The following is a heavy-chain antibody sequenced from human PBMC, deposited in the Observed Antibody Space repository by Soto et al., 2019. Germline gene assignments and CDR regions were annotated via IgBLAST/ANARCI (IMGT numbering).Heavy chain of an antibody. CDR2: INAGNGDT. CDR1: GYTFSSYG. CDR3: ATNYSNSPPDY. V-gene: IGHV1-3*01. Sequence: GASVKVSCKASGYTFSSYGMHWVCQAPGQRLEWMGWINAGNGDTKYSQKFQGRVTITRDTSASTAYMELSSLRSEDTAVYYCATNYSNSPPDYWGQGTLLTVSS. D-gene: IGHD6-6*01. J-gene: IGHJ4*02.